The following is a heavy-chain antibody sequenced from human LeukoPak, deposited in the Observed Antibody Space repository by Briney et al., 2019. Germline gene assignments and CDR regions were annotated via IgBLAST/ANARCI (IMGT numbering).Heavy chain of an antibody. V-gene: IGHV3-23*01. Sequence: SGGSLRLSCGASGFRFSSYAMSWVRQAPGKGLEWVSSISGSGGSTYYTDSVKGRFAISRDNSKNTLYLQMNSLGTDDTALYYCVKGGQNYDFWRFDYWGQGTLVTASS. CDR2: ISGSGGST. D-gene: IGHD3-3*01. CDR1: GFRFSSYA. CDR3: VKGGQNYDFWRFDY. J-gene: IGHJ4*02.